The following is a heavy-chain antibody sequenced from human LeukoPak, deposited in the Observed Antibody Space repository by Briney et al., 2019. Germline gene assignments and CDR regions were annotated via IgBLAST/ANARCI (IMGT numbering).Heavy chain of an antibody. V-gene: IGHV4-34*01. CDR2: INHSGST. CDR1: GGSFSGYY. J-gene: IGHJ3*02. Sequence: SETLSLTCAVYGGSFSGYYWSWIRQPPGKGLEWIGEINHSGSTNYNPSLKSRVTISVDTSKNQFSLKLSSVTAADTAVYYRARGIPGASAFDIWGQGTMVTVSS. CDR3: ARGIPGASAFDI.